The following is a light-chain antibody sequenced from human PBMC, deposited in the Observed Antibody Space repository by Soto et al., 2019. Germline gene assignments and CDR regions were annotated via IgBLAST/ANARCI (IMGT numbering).Light chain of an antibody. Sequence: EIVLTQSPATLSLSPGERATLSCRASQSVSSSYLAWYQQKPGQAPRLLIYDASSRATGIPDRFSGGGSGTDFTLTISRLEPEDFAVYYCQQFSSYPLNCGGGTKGDIK. CDR3: QQFSSYPLN. V-gene: IGKV3-20*01. J-gene: IGKJ4*01. CDR1: QSVSSSY. CDR2: DAS.